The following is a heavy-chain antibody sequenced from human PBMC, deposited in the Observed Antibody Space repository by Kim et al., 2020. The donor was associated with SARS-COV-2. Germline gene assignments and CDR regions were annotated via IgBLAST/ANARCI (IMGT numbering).Heavy chain of an antibody. CDR1: GFTFSSYS. J-gene: IGHJ3*02. CDR2: ISSSSSYI. Sequence: GGSLRLSCAASGFTFSSYSMNWVRQAPGKGLEWVSSISSSSSYIYYADSVKGRFTISRDNAKNSLYLQMNSLRAEDTAVYYCARGRTRWLQRRDDAFDIWGQGTMVTVSS. D-gene: IGHD5-12*01. CDR3: ARGRTRWLQRRDDAFDI. V-gene: IGHV3-21*01.